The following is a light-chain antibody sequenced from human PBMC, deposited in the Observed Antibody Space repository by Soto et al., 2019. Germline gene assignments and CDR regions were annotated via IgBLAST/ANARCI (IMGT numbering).Light chain of an antibody. Sequence: DIQMTQSPSSLSASAGDRVTITCRASQSISTYLNWYQKKPGKAPKVLIYAASNLQSGVPSRFSGSGSGTDFTLTISSLQAEDSATYYCQHSSQYPSTFGQGTKLEIK. CDR1: QSISTY. CDR2: AAS. CDR3: QHSSQYPST. J-gene: IGKJ2*01. V-gene: IGKV1-39*01.